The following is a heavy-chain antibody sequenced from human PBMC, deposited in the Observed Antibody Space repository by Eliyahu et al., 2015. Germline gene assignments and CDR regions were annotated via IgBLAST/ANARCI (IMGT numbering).Heavy chain of an antibody. Sequence: EVQLVESGGGLVQPGGSLXLSCVGXEFSFGSYALXWVRQAQGKGVEWGAVXSGXGGATAYADSVKGRFTSSRDNSKKSVYLQMDSLRAADTAIYYCARDAAPRGGSSSPWCADFWGQGTQVAVSS. CDR2: XSGXGGAT. D-gene: IGHD4/OR15-4a*01. J-gene: IGHJ4*02. CDR1: EFSFGSYA. V-gene: IGHV3-23*04. CDR3: ARDAAPRGGSSSPWCADF.